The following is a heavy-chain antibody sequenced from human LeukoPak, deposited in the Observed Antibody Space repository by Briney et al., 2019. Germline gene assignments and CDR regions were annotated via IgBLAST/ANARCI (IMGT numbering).Heavy chain of an antibody. CDR1: GGSISSSSYY. CDR3: ARDLSGYSGGPLGY. J-gene: IGHJ4*02. CDR2: IYYSGST. Sequence: PSETLSLTCTVSGGSISSSSYYWGWIRQSPGKGLEWIGSIYYSGSTYYNPSLKSRVTISVDTSKNQFSLKLSSVTAADTAVYYCARDLSGYSGGPLGYWGQGTLVTVSS. D-gene: IGHD1-26*01. V-gene: IGHV4-39*07.